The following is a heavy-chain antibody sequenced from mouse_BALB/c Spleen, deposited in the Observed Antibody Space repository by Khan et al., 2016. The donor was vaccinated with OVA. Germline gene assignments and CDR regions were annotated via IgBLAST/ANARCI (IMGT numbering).Heavy chain of an antibody. D-gene: IGHD2-14*01. CDR3: ARAYYRFDGYYAMDY. V-gene: IGHV2-6-4*01. J-gene: IGHJ4*01. CDR1: GFSLSRYN. Sequence: QVQLKQSGPGLVAPSQSLSITCTVSGFSLSRYNIHWVRQPPGKGLEWLGVIWGGGGTAYNSTLNSRLSIMKDNSKSQDLLKMNSLQTDDTAIYYCARAYYRFDGYYAMDYWGQGTSVTVSS. CDR2: IWGGGGT.